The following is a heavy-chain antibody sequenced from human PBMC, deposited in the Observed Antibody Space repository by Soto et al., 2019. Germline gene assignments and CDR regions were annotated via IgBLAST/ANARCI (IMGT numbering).Heavy chain of an antibody. J-gene: IGHJ5*02. CDR2: IYYSGST. CDR1: GGSISSYY. CDR3: ARYVAAAGNWFDP. Sequence: SETLSLTCTVSGGSISSYYGSWIRQPPGKGLEWIGYIYYSGSTSYIPSLKSRVTISVDTSKNQFSLKLTSVTAADTAVYYCARYVAAAGNWFDPWGQGTLVTVSS. V-gene: IGHV4-59*08. D-gene: IGHD6-13*01.